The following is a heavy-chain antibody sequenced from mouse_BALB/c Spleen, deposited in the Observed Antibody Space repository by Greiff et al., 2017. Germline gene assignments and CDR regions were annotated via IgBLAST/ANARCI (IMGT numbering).Heavy chain of an antibody. CDR2: IDPANGNT. CDR3: ARHYGSTMDY. Sequence: EVHLVESGAELVKPGASVKLSCTASGFNIKDTYMHWVKQRPEQGLEWIGRIDPANGNTKYDPKFQGKATITADTSSNTAYLQLSSLTSEDTAVYYCARHYGSTMDYWGQGTSVTVSS. CDR1: GFNIKDTY. V-gene: IGHV14-3*02. D-gene: IGHD1-1*01. J-gene: IGHJ4*01.